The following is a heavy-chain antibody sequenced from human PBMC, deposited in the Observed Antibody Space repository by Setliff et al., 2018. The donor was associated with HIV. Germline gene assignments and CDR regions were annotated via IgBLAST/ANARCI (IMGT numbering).Heavy chain of an antibody. J-gene: IGHJ4*02. V-gene: IGHV1-46*01. D-gene: IGHD5-12*01. CDR1: GYTFTSYY. CDR3: ARVGERWLQFYYFDN. Sequence: ASVKVSCKASGYTFTSYYLHWVRQAPGQGLEWMGIINPNGGTTNYAQKFQGRVTMTRGTSSGTVYMELSGLRFEDTAMYYCARVGERWLQFYYFDNWGQGTLVTVSS. CDR2: INPNGGTT.